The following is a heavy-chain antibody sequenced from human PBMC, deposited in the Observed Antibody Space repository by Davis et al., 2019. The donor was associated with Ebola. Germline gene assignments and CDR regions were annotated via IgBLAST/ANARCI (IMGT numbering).Heavy chain of an antibody. CDR3: AREGFGWLPGWFDP. Sequence: GESLKISCAASGFTFDDYAMHWVRQAPGKGLEWVSSISRSSSYIYYADSVKGRFTISRDNAKNSLYLQMNSLRAEDTAVYYCAREGFGWLPGWFDPWGQGTLVTVSS. CDR2: ISRSSSYI. V-gene: IGHV3-21*04. CDR1: GFTFDDYA. D-gene: IGHD3-9*01. J-gene: IGHJ5*02.